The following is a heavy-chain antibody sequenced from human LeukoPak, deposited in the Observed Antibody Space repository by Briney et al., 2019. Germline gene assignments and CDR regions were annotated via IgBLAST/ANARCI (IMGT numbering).Heavy chain of an antibody. CDR2: ISAYNGNT. CDR3: ARVEWHCSSTSCYTSDY. CDR1: GYTFTSYG. J-gene: IGHJ4*02. Sequence: GASVKVSCKASGYTFTSYGISWVRQAPGQGLEWMGWISAYNGNTNYAQKLRGRVTMTTDTSTSTAYMELRSLRSDDTAVYYCARVEWHCSSTSCYTSDYWGQGTLVTVSS. V-gene: IGHV1-18*01. D-gene: IGHD2-2*02.